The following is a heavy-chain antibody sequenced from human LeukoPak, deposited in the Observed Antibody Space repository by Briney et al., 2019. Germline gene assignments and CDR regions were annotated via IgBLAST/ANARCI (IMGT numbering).Heavy chain of an antibody. D-gene: IGHD3-22*01. CDR2: IYYSGST. CDR1: GGSISSYY. V-gene: IGHV4-59*01. CDR3: ARDPNYYDSSGYAFDI. Sequence: PSETLSLTCTVSGGSISSYYWSWIRQPPGKGLEWIGYIYYSGSTNYNPSLKSRVTISVDTSKNQFSLKLSSVTAADTAVYYCARDPNYYDSSGYAFDIWGQGTMVTVSS. J-gene: IGHJ3*02.